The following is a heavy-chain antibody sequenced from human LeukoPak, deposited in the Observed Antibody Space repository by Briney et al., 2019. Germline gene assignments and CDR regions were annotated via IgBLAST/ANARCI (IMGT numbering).Heavy chain of an antibody. V-gene: IGHV1-46*01. CDR2: INPSGGST. CDR1: GGTFSSFA. CDR3: ARETGPYYYYYYMDV. D-gene: IGHD3-9*01. J-gene: IGHJ6*03. Sequence: VASVKVSCKASGGTFSSFAINWLRQAPGQGLEWMGIINPSGGSTSYAQKFQGRVTMTRDMSTSTVYMELSSLRSEDTAVYYCARETGPYYYYYYMDVWGKGTTVTVSS.